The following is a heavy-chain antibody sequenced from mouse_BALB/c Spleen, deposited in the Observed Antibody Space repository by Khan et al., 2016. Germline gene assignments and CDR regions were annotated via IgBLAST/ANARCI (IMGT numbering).Heavy chain of an antibody. J-gene: IGHJ1*01. CDR2: IRSKSNNYAT. CDR1: GFTFNTNA. Sequence: EVQLVETGGGSVQPQGPLKLSCAASGFTFNTNAMNWVRLAPGKGLEWVARIRSKSNNYATYYADSVKDSLTFSRVDSQSILYLQMNNLKTEDTAKYYSVRDYYSYASGGCCAVWGAATKLTVSS. D-gene: IGHD1-1*01. CDR3: VRDYYSYASGGCCAV. V-gene: IGHV10S3*01.